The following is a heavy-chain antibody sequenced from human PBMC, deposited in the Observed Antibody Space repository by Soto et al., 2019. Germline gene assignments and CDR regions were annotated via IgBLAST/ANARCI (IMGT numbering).Heavy chain of an antibody. Sequence: LTXXXXGGSISSGTYYWGWIRHHPEKGLEWIGYINYSGIIYSNACPKNRLSTTADTSNNHFPQTQNSVTAADSAVYFCATTRPHDPCVVGAAPSAVYFDLWGQGTLVTVSS. V-gene: IGHV4-31*02. CDR2: INYSGII. CDR1: GGSISSGTYY. D-gene: IGHD1-26*01. J-gene: IGHJ4*01. CDR3: ATTRPHDPCVVGAAPSAVYFDL.